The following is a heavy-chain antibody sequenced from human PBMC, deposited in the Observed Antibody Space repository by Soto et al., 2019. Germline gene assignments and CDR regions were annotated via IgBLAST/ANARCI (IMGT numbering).Heavy chain of an antibody. V-gene: IGHV4-59*01. D-gene: IGHD3-9*01. CDR1: GGSISSYY. Sequence: SETLSLTCTVSGGSISSYYWSWIRQPPGKGLEWIGYIYYSGSTNYNPSLKSRVTIPVDTSKNQFSLKLSSVTAADTAVYYCARDPYYEILPGYYYGMDVRVQGTTVTVSS. CDR3: ARDPYYEILPGYYYGMDV. J-gene: IGHJ6*02. CDR2: IYYSGST.